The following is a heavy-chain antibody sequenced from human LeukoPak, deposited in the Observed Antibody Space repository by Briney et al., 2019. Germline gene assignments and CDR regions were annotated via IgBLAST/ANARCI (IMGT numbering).Heavy chain of an antibody. J-gene: IGHJ4*02. CDR1: GFTFSSYG. CDR3: AREVSEGFDF. D-gene: IGHD3-22*01. V-gene: IGHV3-23*01. Sequence: GGSLRLSCAASGFTFSSYGMHWVRQAPGKGLEWVSAISGSGGSTYYADSVKGRFTISRDNSKNTLYLQMNSLRAEDTALYYCAREVSEGFDFWGQGTLVTVSS. CDR2: ISGSGGST.